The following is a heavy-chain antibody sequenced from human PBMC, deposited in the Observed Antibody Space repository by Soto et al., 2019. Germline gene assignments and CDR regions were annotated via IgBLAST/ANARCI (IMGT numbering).Heavy chain of an antibody. D-gene: IGHD3-10*02. CDR3: ARRADYDVYGMDV. V-gene: IGHV5-10-1*01. CDR2: IDPSNSYT. CDR1: GYSFTTHW. J-gene: IGHJ6*02. Sequence: AESLKISCQGSGYSFTTHWITWVRQTPGKGLEWMGRIDPSNSYTNYSPSFQGHVTISADKSISTAYLQWSSLKASDTAMYYCARRADYDVYGMDVWGQGTTVTVSS.